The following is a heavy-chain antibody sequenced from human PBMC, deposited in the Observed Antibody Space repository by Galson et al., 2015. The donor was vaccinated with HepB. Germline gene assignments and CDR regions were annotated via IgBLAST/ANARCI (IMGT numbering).Heavy chain of an antibody. J-gene: IGHJ3*02. CDR2: ISYDGSNK. CDR1: GFTFSSYA. CDR3: ARDPGYCTNGVCYGDAFDI. Sequence: SLRLSCAASGFTFSSYAMHWVRQAPGKGLEWVAVISYDGSNKYYADSVKGRFTISRDNSKNTLYLQMNSLRAEDTAVYYCARDPGYCTNGVCYGDAFDIWGQGTMVTVSS. D-gene: IGHD2-8*01. V-gene: IGHV3-30-3*01.